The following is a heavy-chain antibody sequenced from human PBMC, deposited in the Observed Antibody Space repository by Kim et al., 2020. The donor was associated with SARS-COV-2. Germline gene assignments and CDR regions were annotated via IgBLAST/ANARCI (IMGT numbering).Heavy chain of an antibody. CDR2: IYYSGST. CDR3: ASRITMVRGYYYGMDV. CDR1: CGSISSSSYY. J-gene: IGHJ6*02. Sequence: SETLSLTCTVSCGSISSSSYYWGWIRQPPGKGLEWIGSIYYSGSTYYNPSLKSRVTISVDTSKNQFSLKLSSVTAADTAVYYCASRITMVRGYYYGMDVWGQGTTVTVSS. D-gene: IGHD3-10*01. V-gene: IGHV4-39*01.